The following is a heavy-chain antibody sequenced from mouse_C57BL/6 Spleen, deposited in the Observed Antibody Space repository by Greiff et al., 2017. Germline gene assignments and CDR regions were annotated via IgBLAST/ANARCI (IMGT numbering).Heavy chain of an antibody. CDR1: GYTFTSYW. J-gene: IGHJ4*01. D-gene: IGHD1-1*01. V-gene: IGHV1-55*01. Sequence: QVQLQQPGAELVKPGASVKMSCKASGYTFTSYWITWVKQRPGQGLEWIGDIYPGSGSTNYNGKFKSKATLTVDTSSSTAYMQLSSLTSEDSAVYYCARGDYYGSSYYAMDYWGQGTSVTVSS. CDR2: IYPGSGST. CDR3: ARGDYYGSSYYAMDY.